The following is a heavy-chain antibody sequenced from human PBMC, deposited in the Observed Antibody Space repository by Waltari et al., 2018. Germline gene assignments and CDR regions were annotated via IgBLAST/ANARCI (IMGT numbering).Heavy chain of an antibody. CDR2: IKQDGSEK. CDR1: GFTFSSYW. CDR3: ARDHYDFWSGYSDY. V-gene: IGHV3-7*01. J-gene: IGHJ4*02. Sequence: EVQLVESGGGLVQPGGSLRLSCAASGFTFSSYWMSWVRQAPGKGLEWVANIKQDGSEKYYVDSVKGRFTISRDNAKNSLYLQMNSLRAEDTAVYYCARDHYDFWSGYSDYWGQGTLVTVSS. D-gene: IGHD3-3*01.